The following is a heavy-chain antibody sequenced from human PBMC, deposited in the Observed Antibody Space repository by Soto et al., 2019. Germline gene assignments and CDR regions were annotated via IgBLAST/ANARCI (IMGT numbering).Heavy chain of an antibody. D-gene: IGHD6-19*01. V-gene: IGHV1-3*01. Sequence: ASVKVSCKASGYTFTSYAMHWVRQAPGQRLEWMGWINAGNGNTNYAQKLQGRVTMTTDTSTSTAYMELRSLRSDDTAVYYCARDTDQYSSGWSEYFQHWGQGTLVTVSS. CDR1: GYTFTSYA. CDR2: INAGNGNT. J-gene: IGHJ1*01. CDR3: ARDTDQYSSGWSEYFQH.